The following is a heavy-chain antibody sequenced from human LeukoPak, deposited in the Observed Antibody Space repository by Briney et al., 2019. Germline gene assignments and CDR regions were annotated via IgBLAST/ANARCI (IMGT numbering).Heavy chain of an antibody. CDR3: ARGSDYYGSGSYYNY. D-gene: IGHD3-10*01. Sequence: SETLSLTCAVYPGSFSGYYCSWIRQPPGKGLEWIGEINHSGSTNYNPSLKSRVTISVDTSKNQFSLKLSSVTAADTAVYYCARGSDYYGSGSYYNYWGQGTLVTVSS. V-gene: IGHV4-34*01. CDR1: PGSFSGYY. J-gene: IGHJ4*02. CDR2: INHSGST.